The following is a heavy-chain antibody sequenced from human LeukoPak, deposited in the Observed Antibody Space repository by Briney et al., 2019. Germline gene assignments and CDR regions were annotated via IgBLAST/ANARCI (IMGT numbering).Heavy chain of an antibody. V-gene: IGHV7-4-1*02. CDR1: GGTFSSYA. CDR2: INTNTGNP. J-gene: IGHJ4*02. Sequence: ASVKVSCKASGGTFSSYAMNWVRQAPGQGLEWMGWINTNTGNPTYARGFTGRFVFSLDTSVSTAYLQISSLKAEDTAVYYCARNEGKPAQDFDYWGQGTLVTVSS. D-gene: IGHD1-1*01. CDR3: ARNEGKPAQDFDY.